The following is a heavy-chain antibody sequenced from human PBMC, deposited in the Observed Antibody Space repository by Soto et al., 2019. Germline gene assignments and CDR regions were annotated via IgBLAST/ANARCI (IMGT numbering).Heavy chain of an antibody. Sequence: PSETLSLTCAVSGGSISSGGYSWSWIRQPPGKGLEWIGYIYHSGSTFYNPSLKRRVTISVDTSRNQFSLKLSSVTAADTAVYYCTGYHLGVMVTFDIWGQGTMVTVSS. CDR2: IYHSGST. CDR1: GGSISSGGYS. D-gene: IGHD3-16*01. CDR3: TGYHLGVMVTFDI. V-gene: IGHV4-30-2*01. J-gene: IGHJ3*02.